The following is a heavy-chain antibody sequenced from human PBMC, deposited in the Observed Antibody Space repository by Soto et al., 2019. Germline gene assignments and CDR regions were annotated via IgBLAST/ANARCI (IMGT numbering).Heavy chain of an antibody. J-gene: IGHJ4*02. D-gene: IGHD1-1*01. CDR1: GFSLSDHW. CDR2: LETDGSTT. V-gene: IGHV3-74*03. CDR3: VRDGTSTMPYDY. Sequence: EVQLVESGGGLVQPGGSLRLSCAASGFSLSDHWMHWVRQAPGKGLVWVSRLETDGSTTAYADSVRGRFSISRDNAKNTLYLQMNSLRAEDTAVYYCVRDGTSTMPYDYWGQGNLVTVSS.